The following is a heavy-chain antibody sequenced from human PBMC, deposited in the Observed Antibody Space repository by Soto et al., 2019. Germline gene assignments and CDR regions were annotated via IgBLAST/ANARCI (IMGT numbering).Heavy chain of an antibody. Sequence: GGCRRRSCAASEFRFNSFAMNWVRQAPGKGLEWVALISYDGSHKYYADSVKGRITISRDNAKNIAYLQMSALRAEDTAIYYCARSKSSYCSNDCYMFDLWGQGTLVTVSS. CDR3: ARSKSSYCSNDCYMFDL. D-gene: IGHD2-21*02. CDR2: ISYDGSHK. V-gene: IGHV3-30-3*01. CDR1: EFRFNSFA. J-gene: IGHJ5*02.